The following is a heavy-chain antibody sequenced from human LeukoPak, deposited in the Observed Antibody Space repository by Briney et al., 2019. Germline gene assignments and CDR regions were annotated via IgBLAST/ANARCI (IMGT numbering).Heavy chain of an antibody. CDR3: ARNEDGDYGMDV. Sequence: GGSLRLSCAASGFTFSNYAMSWVRQAPGKGLEWVSGITGSGATVRYADSVKGRFTISRDNAKNTLYVQMNSLRAEDTAVYYCARNEDGDYGMDVWGQGTTVTVSS. D-gene: IGHD4-17*01. V-gene: IGHV3-23*01. J-gene: IGHJ6*02. CDR2: ITGSGATV. CDR1: GFTFSNYA.